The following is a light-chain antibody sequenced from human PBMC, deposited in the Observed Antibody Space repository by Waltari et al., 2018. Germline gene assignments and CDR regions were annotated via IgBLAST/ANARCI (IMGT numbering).Light chain of an antibody. CDR3: HQYTNWPWT. Sequence: EIVMTQSPDIVSVSPGERITLSCRASQSVDGNLAWYQQKPGQAPRLLVHGVSIRASGIPARFSGSASGTEFTLTISGLQSEDCAVYHCHQYTNWPWTYDQGTKVEIK. CDR2: GVS. J-gene: IGKJ1*01. V-gene: IGKV3D-15*01. CDR1: QSVDGN.